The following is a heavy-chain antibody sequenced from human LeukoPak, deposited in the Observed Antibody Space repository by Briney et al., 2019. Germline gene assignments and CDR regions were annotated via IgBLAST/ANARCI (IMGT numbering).Heavy chain of an antibody. CDR3: AKEACGGRCVSDYFDY. CDR1: GFTFSNYG. V-gene: IGHV3-30*18. J-gene: IGHJ4*02. D-gene: IGHD2-15*01. CDR2: ISYDGRNK. Sequence: GRSLRLSCAASGFTFSNYGMHWARQAPGKGLEWVAVISYDGRNKYYADSVKGRFTISRDNSKNTVYLQMNSLRAEDTAVYYCAKEACGGRCVSDYFDYWGQGSLVTVSS.